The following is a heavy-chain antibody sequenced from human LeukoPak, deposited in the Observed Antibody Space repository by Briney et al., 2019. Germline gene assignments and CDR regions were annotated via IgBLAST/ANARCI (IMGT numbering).Heavy chain of an antibody. J-gene: IGHJ4*02. CDR1: GGSFSGYY. V-gene: IGHV4-34*01. D-gene: IGHD6-6*01. CDR2: IYYSGST. Sequence: SETLSLTCAVYGGSFSGYYWNWIRQPPGKGLEWIGSIYYSGSTYYNPSLKSRVTISVDTSKNQFSLKLSSVTAADTAVYYCARHVGIAARPRYWGQGTLVTVSS. CDR3: ARHVGIAARPRY.